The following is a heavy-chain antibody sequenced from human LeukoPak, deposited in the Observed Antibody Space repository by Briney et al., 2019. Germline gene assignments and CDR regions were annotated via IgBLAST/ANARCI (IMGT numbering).Heavy chain of an antibody. V-gene: IGHV4-34*01. CDR2: INHSGST. Sequence: PSETLSLTCAVYGGSFSGYYWSWIRQPPGKELEWIGEINHSGSTNYNPSLKSRVTISVDTSKNQFSLRLSSVTAADTAVYYCARDAHRRGYSYGYDYWGQGTLVTVSS. CDR3: ARDAHRRGYSYGYDY. J-gene: IGHJ4*02. CDR1: GGSFSGYY. D-gene: IGHD5-18*01.